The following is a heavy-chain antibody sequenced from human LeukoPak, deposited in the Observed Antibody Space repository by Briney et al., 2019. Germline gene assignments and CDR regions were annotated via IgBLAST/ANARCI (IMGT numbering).Heavy chain of an antibody. J-gene: IGHJ4*02. CDR2: INPSSGGT. V-gene: IGHV1-2*02. CDR1: GYTFTDYY. CDR3: ARGRYYDSSGYYPLDY. Sequence: ASVKVSCKASGYTFTDYYMHWVRQAPGQGLEWMGWINPSSGGTNYAQKFQGRVTMTRDTSISTAYMELSRLKSDDTAVYYCARGRYYDSSGYYPLDYWGQGTLVTVSS. D-gene: IGHD3-22*01.